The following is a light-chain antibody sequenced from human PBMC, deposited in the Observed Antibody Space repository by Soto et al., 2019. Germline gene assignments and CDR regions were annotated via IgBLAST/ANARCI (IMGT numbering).Light chain of an antibody. CDR2: EGS. CDR3: SSYTSSSTPVV. V-gene: IGLV2-14*02. J-gene: IGLJ2*01. CDR1: SSDIGSYNL. Sequence: QSALTQPASVSGSPGQSITISCTGTSSDIGSYNLVSWYQRHPGRAPKLMVYEGSRRPSGVSNRFSGSKSGNTASLTISGLQAEDEADYYCSSYTSSSTPVVFGGGTKLTVL.